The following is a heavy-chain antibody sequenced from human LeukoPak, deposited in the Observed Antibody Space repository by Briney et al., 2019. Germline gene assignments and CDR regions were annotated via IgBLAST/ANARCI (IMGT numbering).Heavy chain of an antibody. CDR1: GFSFSNYG. V-gene: IGHV3-33*01. Sequence: GGSLRLSCSGSGFSFSNYGMHWVRQAPGKGLEWLAVIWHDGSNKYYADFVKGRFTISRDTSKNTLYLQMNSLRVEDTAVYFCARDDYYGAGSCPLYYFDNWGQGTLVTVSS. CDR2: IWHDGSNK. D-gene: IGHD3-10*01. CDR3: ARDDYYGAGSCPLYYFDN. J-gene: IGHJ4*02.